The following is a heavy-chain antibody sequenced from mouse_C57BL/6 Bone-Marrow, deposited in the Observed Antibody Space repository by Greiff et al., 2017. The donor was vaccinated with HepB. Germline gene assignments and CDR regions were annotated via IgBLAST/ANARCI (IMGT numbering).Heavy chain of an antibody. V-gene: IGHV1-55*01. Sequence: QVQLQQPGAKLVKPGASVKMSCKASGYTFTSYWITWVKQRPGQGLEWIGDIYPGSGSTNYNEKFKSKATLTVDTSSSTAYMQLSSLTSEDSAVYYCARKRGSSYLSFDYWGQGTTLTVSS. J-gene: IGHJ2*01. CDR3: ARKRGSSYLSFDY. CDR2: IYPGSGST. CDR1: GYTFTSYW. D-gene: IGHD1-1*01.